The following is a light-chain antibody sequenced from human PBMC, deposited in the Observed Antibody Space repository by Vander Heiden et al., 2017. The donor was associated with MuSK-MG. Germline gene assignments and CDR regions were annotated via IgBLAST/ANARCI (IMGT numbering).Light chain of an antibody. CDR1: QSVSSY. Sequence: IVLTQSPATLSLSPGERATLPCRASQSVSSYLAWYQQKPGQAPRLLIYDASNRATGIPARFSGSGSGTDFTLTISSLEPEDFAVYYCHQRSNWPLTFGGGTKVEIK. CDR3: HQRSNWPLT. CDR2: DAS. V-gene: IGKV3-11*01. J-gene: IGKJ4*01.